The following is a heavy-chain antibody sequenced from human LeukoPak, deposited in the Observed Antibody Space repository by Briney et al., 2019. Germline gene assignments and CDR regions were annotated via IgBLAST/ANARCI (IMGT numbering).Heavy chain of an antibody. CDR2: ISGSGGST. Sequence: PGGSLRLSCAASGFTFSSYAMSWVRQAPGKGLEWVSAISGSGGSTYYADSVKGRFTISRDNSKNTLYLQMNSLRAEDTAVYYCAKQRYYYDSSGYGYWGQGTLVTVSS. CDR3: AKQRYYYDSSGYGY. CDR1: GFTFSSYA. D-gene: IGHD3-22*01. J-gene: IGHJ4*02. V-gene: IGHV3-23*01.